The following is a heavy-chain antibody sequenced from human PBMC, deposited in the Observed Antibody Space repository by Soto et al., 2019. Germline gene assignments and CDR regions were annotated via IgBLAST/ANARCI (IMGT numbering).Heavy chain of an antibody. CDR1: GGSVSSGRYY. CDR3: ARAYYYGSGRGRSMDV. D-gene: IGHD3-10*01. J-gene: IGHJ6*02. V-gene: IGHV4-61*01. Sequence: QVQLQESGPGLVKASETLSLTCTVSGGSVSSGRYYWSWIRQPPGKGLEWIGYMFDSGSTNYNPSRKSRVTIGVDASKNQFSLKLSSVTAADTAVYYCARAYYYGSGRGRSMDVWGQGTTVTVSS. CDR2: MFDSGST.